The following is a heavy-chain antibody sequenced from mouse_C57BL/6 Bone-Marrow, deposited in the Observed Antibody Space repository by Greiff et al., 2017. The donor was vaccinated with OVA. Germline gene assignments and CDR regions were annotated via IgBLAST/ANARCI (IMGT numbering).Heavy chain of an antibody. V-gene: IGHV5-15*01. CDR1: GFTFSDYG. J-gene: IGHJ1*03. CDR2: ISNLAYSI. CDR3: ARDGYPLYWYFDV. D-gene: IGHD2-3*01. Sequence: EVKLQESGGGLVQPGGSLKLSCAASGFTFSDYGMAWVRQAPRKGPEWVAFISNLAYSIYYADTATGRFTISRENAKNTLYLEMSSLRSEDTAMYYCARDGYPLYWYFDVWGTGTTVTVSS.